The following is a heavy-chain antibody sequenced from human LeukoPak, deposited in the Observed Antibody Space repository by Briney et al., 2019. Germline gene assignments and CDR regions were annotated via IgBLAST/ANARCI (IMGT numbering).Heavy chain of an antibody. CDR3: VGVRFGYGGFDP. V-gene: IGHV4-59*01. D-gene: IGHD3-16*01. Sequence: SETLSLTCTVSGGSISSYYWSWIRQPPGMGLDWIGYIYYSGSTNYNPSLKSRVTISVDTSKNQFSLKLTSVTAADTAVYYCVGVRFGYGGFDPWGQGTLVTVSS. CDR1: GGSISSYY. CDR2: IYYSGST. J-gene: IGHJ5*02.